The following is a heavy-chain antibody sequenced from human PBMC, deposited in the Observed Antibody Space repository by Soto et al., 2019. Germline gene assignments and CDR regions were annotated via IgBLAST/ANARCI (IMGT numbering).Heavy chain of an antibody. J-gene: IGHJ6*02. CDR1: GGSFSGYY. D-gene: IGHD5-18*01. CDR2: INHRGST. V-gene: IGHV4-34*01. Sequence: SETLSLTCAVYGGSFSGYYWSWSRQPPGKGLEWIGEINHRGSTNYNPSLKSRVTISVDTSKNQFSLKLSSVTAADTAVYYCVRGRGQIYSYGSYYYYGMDVWGQGTTVTVSS. CDR3: VRGRGQIYSYGSYYYYGMDV.